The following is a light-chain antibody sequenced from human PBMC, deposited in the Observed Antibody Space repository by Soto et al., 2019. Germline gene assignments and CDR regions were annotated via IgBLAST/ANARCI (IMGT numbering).Light chain of an antibody. CDR2: EVS. V-gene: IGLV2-23*02. CDR1: SSDVGTYNL. CDR3: CSYAGANTWV. J-gene: IGLJ3*02. Sequence: QSALTQPASVSGSPGQSITISCTGTSSDVGTYNLVSWYQQHPGKAPKLMIYEVSERPSGVSNRFSGSESGNTASLTISGLQADDEADYYCCSYAGANTWVFGGGTKLTVL.